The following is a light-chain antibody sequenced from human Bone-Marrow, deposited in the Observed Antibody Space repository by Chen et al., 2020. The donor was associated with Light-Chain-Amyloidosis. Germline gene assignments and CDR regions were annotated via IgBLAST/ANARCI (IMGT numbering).Light chain of an antibody. CDR1: QSVLYRSNNKNY. CDR3: QQYYTTPPT. Sequence: DIVMTQSPDSLAVSLGERATINCKSSQSVLYRSNNKNYLAWYQQRPGQPPTLLIYRASTREAGVPPRCSGSGSGTDFTLTINSLQAEDVAVYFCQQYYTTPPTFGQGTKLEIK. V-gene: IGKV4-1*01. CDR2: RAS. J-gene: IGKJ2*01.